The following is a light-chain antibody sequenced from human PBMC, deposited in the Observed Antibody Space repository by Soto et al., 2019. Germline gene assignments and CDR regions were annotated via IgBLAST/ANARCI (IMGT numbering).Light chain of an antibody. Sequence: DIVMTQSPLSLPVTPGEPASISCRSSQSLLHSNGYTYLDWYLQKPGQSPQLLIYWGSNRASGVPDRFSGSGSGTDFTLKISRVEAEDVGFYFCMQALQTPLTFGPGTKVDIK. V-gene: IGKV2-28*01. J-gene: IGKJ3*01. CDR2: WGS. CDR3: MQALQTPLT. CDR1: QSLLHSNGYTY.